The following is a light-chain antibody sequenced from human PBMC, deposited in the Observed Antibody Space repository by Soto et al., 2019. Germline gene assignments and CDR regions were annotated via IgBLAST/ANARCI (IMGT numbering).Light chain of an antibody. V-gene: IGKV1-6*01. CDR3: LQDHDYLWT. CDR2: AAS. CDR1: QGYRSY. Sequence: AIQVTQARSSQSASVGARVTITCRPTQGYRSYLGWYQQKPGKAPKLLIYAASDLQAEVPSRVSCSGSGTDFTRTVSSLQAEDFATYYYLQDHDYLWTFGQGTKLELK. J-gene: IGKJ2*02.